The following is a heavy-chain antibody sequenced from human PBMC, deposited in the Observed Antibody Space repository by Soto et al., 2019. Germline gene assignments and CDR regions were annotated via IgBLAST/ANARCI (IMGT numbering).Heavy chain of an antibody. CDR3: ARDKGIQLWSDGMDV. CDR2: IYYSGST. CDR1: GGSIGSYY. D-gene: IGHD5-18*01. J-gene: IGHJ6*02. Sequence: SETLSLTCTVSGGSIGSYYWSWIRQPPGKGLEWIGYIYYSGSTNYNPSLKSRVTISVDTSKNQFSLKLSSVTAADTAVYYCARDKGIQLWSDGMDVWGQGTTVTVSS. V-gene: IGHV4-59*01.